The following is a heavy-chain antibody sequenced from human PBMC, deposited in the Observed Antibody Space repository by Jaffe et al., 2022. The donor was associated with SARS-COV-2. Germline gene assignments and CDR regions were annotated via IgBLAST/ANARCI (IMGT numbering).Heavy chain of an antibody. V-gene: IGHV3-23*01. CDR1: GFTFSSYA. J-gene: IGHJ4*02. D-gene: IGHD1-26*01. CDR3: AKGEVGATAGDWGY. CDR2: ISGSGDST. Sequence: EVQLLESGGGLEQPGGSLRLSCAVSGFTFSSYAMSWVRQAPGKGLEWVSAISGSGDSTYYADSVKGRFTISRDNSKNTLYLQMNSLRAEDTAVYYCAKGEVGATAGDWGYWGQGTLVTVSS.